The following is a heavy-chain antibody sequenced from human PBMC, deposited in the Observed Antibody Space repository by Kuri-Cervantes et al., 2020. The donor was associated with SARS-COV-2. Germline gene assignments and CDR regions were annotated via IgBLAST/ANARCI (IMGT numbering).Heavy chain of an antibody. CDR1: GYSISSGYY. V-gene: IGHV4-38-2*01. Sequence: SETLSLTCAVSGYSISSGYYWGWIRQSPGKGLEWIGSIYYSGSTYYNPSLKSRVTISVDTSKNQFSLKLSSVTAADTAVYYCARRSSGWTIDYWGQGTLVTVSS. J-gene: IGHJ4*02. D-gene: IGHD6-19*01. CDR2: IYYSGST. CDR3: ARRSSGWTIDY.